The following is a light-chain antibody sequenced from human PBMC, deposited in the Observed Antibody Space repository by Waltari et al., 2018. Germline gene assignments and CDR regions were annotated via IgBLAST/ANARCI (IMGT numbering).Light chain of an antibody. CDR1: PSLSNY. V-gene: IGKV3-11*01. Sequence: EVVLTHSPATLSLSPGESAILSCRASPSLSNYLAWYQQKPGQAPRLLIYDASNRATGIPARFSGSGSGTDFTLTISSLEPEDFAVYYGQQRIKGFAFGPGTKVDIK. J-gene: IGKJ3*01. CDR3: QQRIKGFA. CDR2: DAS.